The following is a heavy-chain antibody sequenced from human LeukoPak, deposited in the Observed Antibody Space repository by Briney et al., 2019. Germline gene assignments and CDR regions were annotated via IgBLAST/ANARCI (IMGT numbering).Heavy chain of an antibody. CDR3: ARLYSSNWRLEY. D-gene: IGHD6-13*01. V-gene: IGHV4-59*08. J-gene: IGHJ4*02. CDR1: GGSISIYY. CDR2: IDYSGST. Sequence: PSETLSLTCTVSGGSISIYYWNWIRQPPGKGLEWIGYIDYSGSTNYNPSLKSRVTISVDTSKNQFSLKLSSVTAAATAVYYCARLYSSNWRLEYGGQGTLVAVSA.